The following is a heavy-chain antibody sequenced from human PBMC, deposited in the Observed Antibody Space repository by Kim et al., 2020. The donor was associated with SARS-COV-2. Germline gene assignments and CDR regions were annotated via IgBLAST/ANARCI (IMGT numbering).Heavy chain of an antibody. V-gene: IGHV3-53*01. Sequence: GGSLRLSCAASGFTVSRNYMSWVRQPPGKGLEWVSVIYSGGSTYYADSVKGRFIISRDISKNTLYLQMNSLRAEDTAVYYCARGLVGSSGGYGMDVWGQGTTVTVSS. J-gene: IGHJ6*02. CDR2: IYSGGST. D-gene: IGHD6-13*01. CDR1: GFTVSRNY. CDR3: ARGLVGSSGGYGMDV.